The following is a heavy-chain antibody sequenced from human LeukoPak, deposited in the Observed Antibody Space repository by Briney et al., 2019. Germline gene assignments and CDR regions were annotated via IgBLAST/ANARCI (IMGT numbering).Heavy chain of an antibody. CDR1: GSTFSSYS. J-gene: IGHJ4*02. D-gene: IGHD2-21*02. CDR2: ISSSSSYI. CDR3: ARRDPNSDGSDLFDY. Sequence: GGSLRLSCAASGSTFSSYSMNWVRQAPGKGLEWVSSISSSSSYIYYADSVKGRFTISRDNAKNSLYLQMNSLRAEDTAVYYCARRDPNSDGSDLFDYWGQGTLVTASS. V-gene: IGHV3-21*01.